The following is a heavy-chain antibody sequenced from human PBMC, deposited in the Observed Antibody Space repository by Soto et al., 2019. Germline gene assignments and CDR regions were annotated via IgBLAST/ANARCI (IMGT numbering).Heavy chain of an antibody. D-gene: IGHD5-12*01. CDR2: ISAYNGNT. Sequence: ASVKVSCKASGYTFTNYGISWVRQAPGQGLEWMGWISAYNGNTKYAQKFQGRVTMISDTSMKTAYMELTRLKSDDTAMYYCARDLGGYDLYGPDSWGQGSLVTVSS. CDR3: ARDLGGYDLYGPDS. CDR1: GYTFTNYG. J-gene: IGHJ4*02. V-gene: IGHV1-18*01.